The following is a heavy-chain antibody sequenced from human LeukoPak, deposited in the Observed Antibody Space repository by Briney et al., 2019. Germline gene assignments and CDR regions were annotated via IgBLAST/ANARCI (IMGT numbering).Heavy chain of an antibody. CDR1: GLTVSSYE. Sequence: PGGSLRLSCAASGLTVSSYEMSWVRQAPGKGLEWVSYISSSGGTIFYSDSVQGRFTISRDNAKNSLHLQMNSLRAEDTAVYYCARGGESFLGIAAAGRFDYWGQGTLVTVSS. CDR2: ISSSGGTI. CDR3: ARGGESFLGIAAAGRFDY. J-gene: IGHJ4*02. V-gene: IGHV3-48*03. D-gene: IGHD6-13*01.